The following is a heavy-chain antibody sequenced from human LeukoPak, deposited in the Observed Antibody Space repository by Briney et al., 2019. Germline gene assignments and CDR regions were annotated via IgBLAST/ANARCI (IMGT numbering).Heavy chain of an antibody. J-gene: IGHJ6*02. CDR1: GGSISCYY. D-gene: IGHD3-3*01. CDR2: IYYSGST. V-gene: IGHV4-59*01. Sequence: PSETLSLTCTVSGGSISCYYWSWIRQPPGKGLEWIGYIYYSGSTNYNPSLKSRVTISVDTSKNQFSLKLSSVTAADTAVYYCARGPRYYDFWSGYSYYYYGMDVWGQGTTVTVSS. CDR3: ARGPRYYDFWSGYSYYYYGMDV.